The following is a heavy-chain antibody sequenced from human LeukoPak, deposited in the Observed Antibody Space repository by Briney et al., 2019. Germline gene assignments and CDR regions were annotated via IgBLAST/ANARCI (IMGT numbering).Heavy chain of an antibody. Sequence: SETLSLTCTVSGGSISSSSYYWGWIRQPTGKGLEWIGSIYYSGSTYYNPSLKSRVTISVDTSKNQFSLKLSSVTAADTAVYYCARLDSSGYYCDYWGQGTLVTVSS. V-gene: IGHV4-39*01. CDR3: ARLDSSGYYCDY. CDR2: IYYSGST. CDR1: GGSISSSSYY. D-gene: IGHD3-22*01. J-gene: IGHJ4*02.